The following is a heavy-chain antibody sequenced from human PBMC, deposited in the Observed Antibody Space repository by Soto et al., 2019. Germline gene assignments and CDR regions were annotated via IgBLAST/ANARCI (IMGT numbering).Heavy chain of an antibody. D-gene: IGHD2-15*01. CDR3: ARFFFQAEDGIRDTVPVSAFLLNRSSDL. V-gene: IGHV4-39*01. Sequence: PGKGLEWIGSIYYSGSTHYHQSLKSRLTISVDTSKNQFSLELSSVTAADTAVYFCARFFFQAEDGIRDTVPVSAFLLNRSSDL. J-gene: IGHJ2*01. CDR2: IYYSGST.